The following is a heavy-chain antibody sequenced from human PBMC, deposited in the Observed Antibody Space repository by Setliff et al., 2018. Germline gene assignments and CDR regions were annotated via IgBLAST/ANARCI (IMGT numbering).Heavy chain of an antibody. D-gene: IGHD5-18*01. J-gene: IGHJ4*02. CDR3: ARDDYNYGYNS. V-gene: IGHV3-64*01. Sequence: GGSELSCAASGFTFSSYTMHWVRQAPGKGLEYVSGISSDGGSTYYANSVKDRFTISRDNSKNTLWLQMGSLRVEDMAVYYCARDDYNYGYNSWGQGTLVTVSS. CDR2: ISSDGGST. CDR1: GFTFSSYT.